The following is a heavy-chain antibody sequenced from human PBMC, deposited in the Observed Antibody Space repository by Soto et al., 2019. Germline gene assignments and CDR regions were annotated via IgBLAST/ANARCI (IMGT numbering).Heavy chain of an antibody. D-gene: IGHD3-3*01. J-gene: IGHJ4*02. CDR1: GYTFTSYY. V-gene: IGHV1-46*01. CDR3: AKDSAVMYYDFWSGFPAFDY. Sequence: GASVKVSCKASGYTFTSYYMHWVRQAPGQGLEWMGIINPSGGSTSYAQKFQGRVTMTRDTSTSTVYMELSSLRSEDTAVYYCAKDSAVMYYDFWSGFPAFDYWGQGTLVTVSS. CDR2: INPSGGST.